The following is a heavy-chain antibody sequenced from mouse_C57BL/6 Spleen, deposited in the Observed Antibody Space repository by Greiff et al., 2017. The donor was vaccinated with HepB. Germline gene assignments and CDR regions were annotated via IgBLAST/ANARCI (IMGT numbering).Heavy chain of an antibody. Sequence: EVKLVESGGGLVKPGGSLKLSCAASGFTFSSYAMSWVRQTPEKRLEWVATISDGGSYTYYPDNVKGRFTISRDNAKNNLYLQMSHLKSEDTAMYYCAREGADEGFAYWGQGTLVTVAA. CDR1: GFTFSSYA. CDR2: ISDGGSYT. V-gene: IGHV5-4*01. CDR3: AREGADEGFAY. J-gene: IGHJ3*01. D-gene: IGHD6-1*01.